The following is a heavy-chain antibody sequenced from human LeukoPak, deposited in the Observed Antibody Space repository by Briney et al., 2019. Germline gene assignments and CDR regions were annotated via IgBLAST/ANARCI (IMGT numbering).Heavy chain of an antibody. V-gene: IGHV1-18*01. J-gene: IGHJ3*02. CDR3: ARDHGSIDAFDI. Sequence: KLQGRVTMTTDTPTSTAYVELRSLRSDDTAVYYCARDHGSIDAFDIWGQGTMVTVSS.